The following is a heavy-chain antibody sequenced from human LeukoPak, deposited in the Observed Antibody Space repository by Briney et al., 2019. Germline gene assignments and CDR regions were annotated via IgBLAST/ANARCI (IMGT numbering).Heavy chain of an antibody. V-gene: IGHV3-23*01. Sequence: GGSLRLSCAASGFTFSSYEMNWVRQAPGKGLEWVSAISGSGGSTYYADSVKGRFTISRDNSKNTLYLQMNSLRAEDTAVYYCAKAPRDIVVVVAATWVYYFDYWGQATLVTVSS. CDR2: ISGSGGST. J-gene: IGHJ4*02. CDR3: AKAPRDIVVVVAATWVYYFDY. D-gene: IGHD2-15*01. CDR1: GFTFSSYE.